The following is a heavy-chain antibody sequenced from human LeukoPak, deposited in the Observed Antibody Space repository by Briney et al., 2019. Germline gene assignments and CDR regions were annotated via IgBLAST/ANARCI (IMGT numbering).Heavy chain of an antibody. V-gene: IGHV4-31*03. CDR2: ISYSGST. CDR3: ARDPHNGYDV. CDR1: GGSISSDNYY. Sequence: PSQTLSLTCTVSGGSISSDNYYWSWVRRYPGKGLEWIGFISYSGSTSYNPSLKSRLTISVDRPANQFSLKLSSVTAADTAVYYCARDPHNGYDVWGQGTLVTVSS. J-gene: IGHJ4*02. D-gene: IGHD5-12*01.